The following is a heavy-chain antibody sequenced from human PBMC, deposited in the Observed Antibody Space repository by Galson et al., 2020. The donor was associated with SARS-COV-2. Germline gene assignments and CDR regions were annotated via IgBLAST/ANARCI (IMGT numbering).Heavy chain of an antibody. CDR2: IFFDGSDK. V-gene: IGHV3-33*01. CDR3: ARDGQTSSGWALGE. J-gene: IGHJ4*02. CDR1: GFTFCSHA. D-gene: IGHD6-19*01. Sequence: GESLKTSCAASGFTFCSHAMHWVRQAPGKGLERVAQIFFDGSDKYYGDSVKGRSTISRDSSMNTVYLQMTNLRADDTAVYYCARDGQTSSGWALGEWGQGALVTVSS.